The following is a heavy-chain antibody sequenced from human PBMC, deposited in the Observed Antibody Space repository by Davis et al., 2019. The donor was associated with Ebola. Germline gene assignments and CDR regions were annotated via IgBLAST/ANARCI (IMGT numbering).Heavy chain of an antibody. D-gene: IGHD2-21*01. CDR3: ARPQLLPRPGAFDI. J-gene: IGHJ3*02. V-gene: IGHV3-73*01. Sequence: GESLKISCAASGFTFSGPAMHWVRQASGKGLEWVGRIRSKANRYATAYATSVKGRFTISRDNAKNSLLLQMNGLRADDTALYYCARPQLLPRPGAFDIWGQGTLFTVSS. CDR2: IRSKANRYAT. CDR1: GFTFSGPA.